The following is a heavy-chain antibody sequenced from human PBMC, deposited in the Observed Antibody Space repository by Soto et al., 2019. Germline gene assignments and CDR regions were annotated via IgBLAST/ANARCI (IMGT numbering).Heavy chain of an antibody. Sequence: GGSLRLSCAASGFTFSTYAMSWVRQAPGKGLEWVPGISGSGGSAYYADSVKGRFTISRDNSKNTLYLQMNSLRAEDTAVYYCAGSSGWYRAFDIWGQGTMVTVSS. CDR2: ISGSGGSA. J-gene: IGHJ3*02. V-gene: IGHV3-23*01. D-gene: IGHD6-19*01. CDR1: GFTFSTYA. CDR3: AGSSGWYRAFDI.